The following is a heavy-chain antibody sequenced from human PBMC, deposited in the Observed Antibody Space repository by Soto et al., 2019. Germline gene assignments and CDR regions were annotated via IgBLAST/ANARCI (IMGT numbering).Heavy chain of an antibody. CDR2: ITGGGAT. CDR1: GFPFNNFE. D-gene: IGHD3-16*01. CDR3: VGGGLSCFDH. V-gene: IGHV3-48*03. Sequence: WGSLRLSCVASGFPFNNFEMNLIRQPALKGREWISYITGGGATYYADSVKGRFTTSRDNAKNSLFLQMNSVGVGDTAVYYCVGGGLSCFDHWGRGTLVTVSS. J-gene: IGHJ4*02.